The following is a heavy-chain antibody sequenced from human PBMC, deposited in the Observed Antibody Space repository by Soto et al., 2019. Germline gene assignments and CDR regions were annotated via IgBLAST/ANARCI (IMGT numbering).Heavy chain of an antibody. CDR2: INPSGGST. CDR1: GYTFTSYY. V-gene: IGHV1-46*01. Sequence: QVQLVQSGAEVKKPGASVKVSCKASGYTFTSYYMHWVRQAPGQGLEWMGIINPSGGSTSYAQKFQGRVTMTRDTSTSTVYMELSSLRSEDTAVYYCARATSIAACPRQWYFDLWGRGTLVTVSS. D-gene: IGHD6-6*01. J-gene: IGHJ2*01. CDR3: ARATSIAACPRQWYFDL.